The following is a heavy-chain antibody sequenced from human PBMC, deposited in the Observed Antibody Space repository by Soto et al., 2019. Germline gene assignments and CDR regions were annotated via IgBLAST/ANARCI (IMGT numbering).Heavy chain of an antibody. D-gene: IGHD5-18*01. CDR1: GGTFSSYA. Sequence: SVKVSCKASGGTFSSYAISWVRQAPGQGLEWMGGIIPIFGTANYAQKFQGRVTITADESTSTAYMELSSLRSEDTAVYYCARDRGYSYGPRYYYGMDVWGQGTTVTVSS. CDR3: ARDRGYSYGPRYYYGMDV. V-gene: IGHV1-69*13. CDR2: IIPIFGTA. J-gene: IGHJ6*02.